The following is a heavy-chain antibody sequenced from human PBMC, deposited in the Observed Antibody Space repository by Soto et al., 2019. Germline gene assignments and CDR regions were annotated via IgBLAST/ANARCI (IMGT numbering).Heavy chain of an antibody. CDR1: GFSLTNIGVG. CDR3: VHRLVAHCRGACSLSDY. D-gene: IGHD2-21*02. J-gene: IGHJ4*02. CDR2: IYWDDDD. V-gene: IGHV2-5*02. Sequence: QITLKESGPTVVRPTQTLTLTCTFSGFSLTNIGVGVGWIRQPPGKAPEWLALIYWDDDDFYSPSLKSRLTITKETSKDQVYLTMSNMDPVDTATYYCVHRLVAHCRGACSLSDYWGQGTLVTVSS.